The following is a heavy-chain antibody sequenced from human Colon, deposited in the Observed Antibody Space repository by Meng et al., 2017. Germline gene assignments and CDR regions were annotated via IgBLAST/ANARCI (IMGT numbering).Heavy chain of an antibody. CDR1: GYSFTSYD. V-gene: IGHV1-18*01. D-gene: IGHD3-22*01. Sequence: QVQLVQSGAEVKKPGASVKVACKTSGYSFTSYDITWVRQAPGQGLEWMGWISVYNGNTNYAQKFQGRVTMTTDTSTSTACMELRSLRSDDTAVYYCARNYYDSSGYYYGYWGQGTLVTVSS. J-gene: IGHJ4*02. CDR3: ARNYYDSSGYYYGY. CDR2: ISVYNGNT.